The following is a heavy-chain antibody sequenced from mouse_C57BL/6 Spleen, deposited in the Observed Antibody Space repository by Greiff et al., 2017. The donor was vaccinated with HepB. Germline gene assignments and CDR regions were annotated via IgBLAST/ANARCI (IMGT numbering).Heavy chain of an antibody. CDR2: ISDGGSYT. CDR3: ARDPYYGSSLYYFDY. Sequence: EVKVVESGGGLVKPGGSLKLSCAASGFTFSSYTMSWVRQTPEKRLEWVATISDGGSYTYYPDNVKGRFTISSDNAKNNLYLQMSHLKSEDTAMYYCARDPYYGSSLYYFDYWGQGTTLTVAS. V-gene: IGHV5-4*01. J-gene: IGHJ2*01. D-gene: IGHD1-1*01. CDR1: GFTFSSYT.